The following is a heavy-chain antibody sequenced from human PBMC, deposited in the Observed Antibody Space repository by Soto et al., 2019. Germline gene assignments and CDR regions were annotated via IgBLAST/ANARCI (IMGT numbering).Heavy chain of an antibody. V-gene: IGHV3-23*01. CDR1: GFTFSSYA. Sequence: GGSLRLSCSASGFTFSSYAMSWVRQAPGKGLEWVSAISGSGGSTYYADSVKGRFTISRDNSKNTLFLQMNSLRAEDTAVYYCAKKVAGSEPFQHWGQGTLVTVSS. CDR2: ISGSGGST. CDR3: AKKVAGSEPFQH. D-gene: IGHD6-19*01. J-gene: IGHJ1*01.